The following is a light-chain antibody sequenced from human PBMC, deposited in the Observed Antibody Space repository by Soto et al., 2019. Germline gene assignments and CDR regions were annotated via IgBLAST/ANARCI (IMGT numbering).Light chain of an antibody. J-gene: IGKJ2*01. CDR1: QSVTNNY. V-gene: IGKV3-20*01. CDR2: GAS. CDR3: QQYSTPPMYT. Sequence: EIVLTQSPGTLSLSPGERGTLSCRASQSVTNNYLAWYQQKRGQPPRLLIHGASSRATGIPDRFSGSGSGTDFTLTISGLEPEDFAVYYCQQYSTPPMYTFGQETQVEIK.